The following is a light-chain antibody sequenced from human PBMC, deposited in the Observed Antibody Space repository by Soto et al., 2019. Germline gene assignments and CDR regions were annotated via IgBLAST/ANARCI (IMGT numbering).Light chain of an antibody. V-gene: IGLV1-40*01. CDR3: QSYDNSLSGYV. CDR2: GNN. Sequence: QSVLTQPPSVSGAPGQRVTISCTGSSSNIGAGYDVHWYQQVSGTAPKLLIYGNNNRPSGVPDRFSGSKAGTSPSLAITGLQAEDEADYYCQSYDNSLSGYVFGTGTKGTVL. CDR1: SSNIGAGYD. J-gene: IGLJ1*01.